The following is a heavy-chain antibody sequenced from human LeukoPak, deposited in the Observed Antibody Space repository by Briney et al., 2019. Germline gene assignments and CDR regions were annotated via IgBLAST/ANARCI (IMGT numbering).Heavy chain of an antibody. D-gene: IGHD2-15*01. Sequence: ASVKVSCKASGGTFSSYAISWVRQAPGQGLEWMGRIIPILGIASYAQKFQGRVTITADKSTSTAYMELSSLRSEDTAVYYCARDDYCSGGSCYSSGSWGQGTLVTVSS. CDR3: ARDDYCSGGSCYSSGS. CDR2: IIPILGIA. V-gene: IGHV1-69*04. J-gene: IGHJ5*02. CDR1: GGTFSSYA.